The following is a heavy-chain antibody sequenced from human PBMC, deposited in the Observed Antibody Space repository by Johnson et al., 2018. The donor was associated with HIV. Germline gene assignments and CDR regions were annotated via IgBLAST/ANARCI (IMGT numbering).Heavy chain of an antibody. J-gene: IGHJ3*02. CDR3: AKDKDAFDI. CDR2: IKQDGSEK. CDR1: GFTFSDYY. Sequence: VQLVESGGGLVKPGGSLRLSCAASGFTFSDYYMTWIRQAPGKGLEWVANIKQDGSEKHYVDSVKGRFTISRDNSKNTLYLQMNSLRVEDTAVYYCAKDKDAFDIWGQGTIVTVSS. V-gene: IGHV3-7*01.